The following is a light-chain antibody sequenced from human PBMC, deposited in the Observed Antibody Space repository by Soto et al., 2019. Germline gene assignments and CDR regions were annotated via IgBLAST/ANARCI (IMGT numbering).Light chain of an antibody. CDR3: QQYNNWPPT. V-gene: IGKV3-20*01. J-gene: IGKJ1*01. Sequence: EIVLTQSPGTLSLSPGERATLSCRASQSVSSSYLAWYQQKPGQAPRLLIFGASDRATGIPDRFSGSGSGTDFTLTIDRLEPEDFAVYYCQQYNNWPPTFGQGTKVDIK. CDR2: GAS. CDR1: QSVSSSY.